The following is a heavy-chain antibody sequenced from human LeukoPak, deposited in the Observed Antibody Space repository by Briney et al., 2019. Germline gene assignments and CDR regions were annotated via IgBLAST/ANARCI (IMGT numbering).Heavy chain of an antibody. Sequence: PGGSLRLSCAASGFTFSSYAMSWVRQAPGKGLEWVSAISGSGGSTYYADSVKGRFTISRDNSKNTLYLQMNSLRAEDTAVYYCAKGVVVVPAPLNYIDYWGQGTLVTVSS. D-gene: IGHD2-2*01. CDR1: GFTFSSYA. V-gene: IGHV3-23*01. CDR2: ISGSGGST. J-gene: IGHJ4*02. CDR3: AKGVVVVPAPLNYIDY.